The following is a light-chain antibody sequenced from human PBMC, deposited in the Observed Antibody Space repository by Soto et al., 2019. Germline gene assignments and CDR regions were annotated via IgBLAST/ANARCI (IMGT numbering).Light chain of an antibody. CDR2: HAS. CDR3: PQYNSYS. V-gene: IGKV1-5*01. Sequence: PMTQSPSTLPAPVGDRLTITCRASQSISNWLAWYQQKPGTATKVLISHASNLQSGVPSRCSGSGSGTELTLTISSLQPEDFASDHCPQYNSYSFGQGPKVEIK. J-gene: IGKJ1*01. CDR1: QSISNW.